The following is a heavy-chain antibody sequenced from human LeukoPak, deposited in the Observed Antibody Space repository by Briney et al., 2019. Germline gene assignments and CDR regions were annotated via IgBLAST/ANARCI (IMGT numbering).Heavy chain of an antibody. CDR1: GYTFTSYY. J-gene: IGHJ4*02. V-gene: IGHV1-46*01. CDR3: ARGGLGSGAYGGIDY. CDR2: INPSGGST. Sequence: ASVKVSCKASGYTFTSYYMHWVRQAPGQGLEWMGIINPSGGSTSYAQKFQGRVTMTRDMSTSTVYMELSSLRSEDTAVYYCARGGLGSGAYGGIDYWGQGTLVTVSS. D-gene: IGHD1-26*01.